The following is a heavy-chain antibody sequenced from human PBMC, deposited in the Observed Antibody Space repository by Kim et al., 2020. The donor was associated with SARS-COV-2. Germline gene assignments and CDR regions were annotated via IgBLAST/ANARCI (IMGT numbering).Heavy chain of an antibody. Sequence: GGSLRLSCAASGFSFSSFGMHWVRQAPGKGLEWVAAIWYDDSNKYYADSVKGRFTISRDNAKNTLFLQMNSLRADDTAVYYCAKDRSSSSLSLGPVDYWG. CDR2: IWYDDSNK. CDR3: AKDRSSSSLSLGPVDY. J-gene: IGHJ4*01. V-gene: IGHV3-33*03. D-gene: IGHD2-2*01. CDR1: GFSFSSFG.